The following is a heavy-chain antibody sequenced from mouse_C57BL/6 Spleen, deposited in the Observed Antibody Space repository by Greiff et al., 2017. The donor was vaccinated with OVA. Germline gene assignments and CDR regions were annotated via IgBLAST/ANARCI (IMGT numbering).Heavy chain of an antibody. Sequence: QVHVKQPGAELVMPGASVKLSCKASGYTFTSYWMHWVKQRPGQGLEWIGEIDPSDSYTNYNQKFKGKSTLTVDKSSSTAYMQLSSLTSEDSAVYYCARPSYYGNFWFAYWGQGTLVTVSA. J-gene: IGHJ3*01. CDR2: IDPSDSYT. V-gene: IGHV1-69*01. D-gene: IGHD2-1*01. CDR1: GYTFTSYW. CDR3: ARPSYYGNFWFAY.